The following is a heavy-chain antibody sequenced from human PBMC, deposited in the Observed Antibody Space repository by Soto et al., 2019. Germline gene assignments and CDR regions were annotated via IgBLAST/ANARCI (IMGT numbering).Heavy chain of an antibody. CDR3: ARDVVTAVAGSVNWFDP. D-gene: IGHD6-19*01. Sequence: QVQLVESGGGVVQSVRSLTLSRAASGFSLRTYGMQWLRRAPGKGLEWVAFIWYDGTKKFYANSVKGRSTISKDNSNNILYLQMSGLRAEDTAVYYCARDVVTAVAGSVNWFDPWGQGTLVTVSS. J-gene: IGHJ5*02. CDR1: GFSLRTYG. CDR2: IWYDGTKK. V-gene: IGHV3-33*01.